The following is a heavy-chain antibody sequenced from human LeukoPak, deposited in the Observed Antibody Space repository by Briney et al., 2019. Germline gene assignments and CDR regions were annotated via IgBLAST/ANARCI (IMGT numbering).Heavy chain of an antibody. CDR2: ISGSGGST. Sequence: PGGSLRLSCAASGFTFSSYAMSWVRQAPGKGLEWVSTISGSGGSTYYADSVKGRFTISRDNSKTTLYLQMNSLRAEDTAEYYCAKTMGAIDHDYWGQGTLVTVSS. CDR3: AKTMGAIDHDY. V-gene: IGHV3-23*01. CDR1: GFTFSSYA. J-gene: IGHJ4*02. D-gene: IGHD1-26*01.